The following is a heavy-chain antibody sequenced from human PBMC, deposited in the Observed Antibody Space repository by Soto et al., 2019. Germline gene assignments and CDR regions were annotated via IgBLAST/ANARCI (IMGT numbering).Heavy chain of an antibody. Sequence: QVPLVQSGAEVKKPGASVKVSCKASGYNFTQYTIHWVRQAPGQRLEWMGWITAGDGKTQYSKKFQTRVTIRSDVSATTVYMDLSSLRSEDTAVYCCARDLYSSSFFWFDAWGRGTLVIVSS. D-gene: IGHD2-2*01. J-gene: IGHJ5*02. V-gene: IGHV1-3*01. CDR1: GYNFTQYT. CDR2: ITAGDGKT. CDR3: ARDLYSSSFFWFDA.